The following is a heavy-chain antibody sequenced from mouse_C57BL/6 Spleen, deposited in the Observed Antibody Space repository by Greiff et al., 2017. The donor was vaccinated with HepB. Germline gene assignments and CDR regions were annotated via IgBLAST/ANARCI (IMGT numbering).Heavy chain of an antibody. CDR2: ISSGSSTI. D-gene: IGHD2-5*01. V-gene: IGHV5-17*01. Sequence: EVKLVESGGGLVKPGGSLKLSCAASGFTFSDYGMHWVRQAPEKGLEWVAYISSGSSTIYYADTVKGRFTISRDNAKNTLFLQMTSLRSEDTAMYYCSRAYYSNYGLYAMDYWGQGTSVTVSS. CDR1: GFTFSDYG. CDR3: SRAYYSNYGLYAMDY. J-gene: IGHJ4*01.